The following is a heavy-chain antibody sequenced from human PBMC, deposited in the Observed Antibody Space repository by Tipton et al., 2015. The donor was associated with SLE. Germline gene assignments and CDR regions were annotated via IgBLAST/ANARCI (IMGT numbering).Heavy chain of an antibody. Sequence: QSGPEVKKPGASVKVSCKASGYTFTSYYIHWVRQAPGQGLEWMGIINPRGGSTSYAQKFQGRVAMTRDTSTSTVYMELSSLRSEDTAVYYCARGKAVTIFGVVVGGYYYMDVWGKGTTVTVSS. CDR1: GYTFTSYY. V-gene: IGHV1-46*01. J-gene: IGHJ6*03. D-gene: IGHD3-3*01. CDR2: INPRGGST. CDR3: ARGKAVTIFGVVVGGYYYMDV.